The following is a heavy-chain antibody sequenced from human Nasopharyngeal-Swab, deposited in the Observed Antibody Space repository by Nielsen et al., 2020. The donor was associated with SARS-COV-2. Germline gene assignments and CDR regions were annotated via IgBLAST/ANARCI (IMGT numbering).Heavy chain of an antibody. V-gene: IGHV4-61*01. J-gene: IGHJ6*04. CDR1: GGSVSSGTYY. Sequence: SETLSLTCTFSGGSVSSGTYYWRCIRQPPGQGLEWIGYMYYSGSTNYNPSLKSRVTMSVDTSKNQFSLKLSSVTAADTAVYYCARDYGAFYYYYGMDVWGKGTTVTVSS. D-gene: IGHD4-17*01. CDR3: ARDYGAFYYYYGMDV. CDR2: MYYSGST.